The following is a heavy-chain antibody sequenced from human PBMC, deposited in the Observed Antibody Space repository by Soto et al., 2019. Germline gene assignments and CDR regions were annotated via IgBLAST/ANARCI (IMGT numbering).Heavy chain of an antibody. CDR2: IDPSDSYT. CDR1: GYSCTSYW. J-gene: IGHJ6*02. Sequence: GESLKISCKGSGYSCTSYWSGWARQMPGKGLEWMGRIDPSDSYTNYSPSVQGHVTISADKSISTAYLQWSSLKASDTAMYYCASSPRGYCSSTSCRELGNYYGMDVWGQGTTVTVSS. D-gene: IGHD2-2*01. CDR3: ASSPRGYCSSTSCRELGNYYGMDV. V-gene: IGHV5-10-1*01.